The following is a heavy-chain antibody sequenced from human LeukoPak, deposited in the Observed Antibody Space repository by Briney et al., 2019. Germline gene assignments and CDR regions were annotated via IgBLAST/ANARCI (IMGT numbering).Heavy chain of an antibody. CDR3: ARAYDYRGYLFYYYMDV. J-gene: IGHJ6*03. CDR1: GYSISTGYY. V-gene: IGHV4-38-2*02. Sequence: PSETLSLTCTVSGYSISTGYYWGWIRQPPGKGLEWIGRIYHSGNTYYNPSLKSRVTISVDTSKNQFSLKLSSVTAADTAVYYCARAYDYRGYLFYYYMDVWGKGTTVTVSS. D-gene: IGHD5-12*01. CDR2: IYHSGNT.